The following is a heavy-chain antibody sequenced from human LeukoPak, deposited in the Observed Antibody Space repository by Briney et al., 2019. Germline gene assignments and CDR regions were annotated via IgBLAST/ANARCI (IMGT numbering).Heavy chain of an antibody. CDR3: AKCRVATIGGPYYYYGMDV. J-gene: IGHJ6*04. CDR1: GFTFSSYG. D-gene: IGHD5-12*01. Sequence: GGSLRLSCAASGFTFSSYGMHWVRQAPGKGLEWVAVISYDGSNKYYADSVKGRFTISRDNSKNALCLQMNSLRAEDTAVYYCAKCRVATIGGPYYYYGMDVWGKGTTVTVSS. V-gene: IGHV3-30*18. CDR2: ISYDGSNK.